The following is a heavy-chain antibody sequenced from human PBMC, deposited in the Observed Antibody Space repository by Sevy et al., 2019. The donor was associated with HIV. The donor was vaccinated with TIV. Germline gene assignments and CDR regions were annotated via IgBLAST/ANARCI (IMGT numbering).Heavy chain of an antibody. D-gene: IGHD3-10*01. CDR2: IYSGGST. Sequence: GGSLRLSCAASGFTVSSNYMNWVRQAPGKGLEWVSVIYSGGSTYYADSVKGRFTISRDNSKNTLYLQMNSLRAEDTAVYYCARGTPYGSGSYHDYWGQGTLVTVSS. CDR3: ARGTPYGSGSYHDY. V-gene: IGHV3-53*01. CDR1: GFTVSSNY. J-gene: IGHJ4*02.